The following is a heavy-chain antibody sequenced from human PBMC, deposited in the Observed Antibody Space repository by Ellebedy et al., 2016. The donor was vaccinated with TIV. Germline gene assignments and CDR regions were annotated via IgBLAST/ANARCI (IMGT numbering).Heavy chain of an antibody. D-gene: IGHD2/OR15-2a*01. V-gene: IGHV3-30*18. CDR2: ISIDGTNK. CDR3: VKGGSLVLWPPLPPGMDV. J-gene: IGHJ6*02. CDR1: GFTFSSFG. Sequence: GESLKISXAASGFTFSSFGMHWVRQAPGKGLEWVAVISIDGTNKYYDDSVKGRFTLSRDNSKNTLYLQMNNLRVDDTALYYCVKGGSLVLWPPLPPGMDVWGQGTTVTVSS.